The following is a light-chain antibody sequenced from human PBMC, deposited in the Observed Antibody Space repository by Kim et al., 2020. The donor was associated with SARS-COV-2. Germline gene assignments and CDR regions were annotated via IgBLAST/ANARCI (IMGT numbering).Light chain of an antibody. Sequence: ASPGQKASITCSGDKLGAKYASGYQQKPGHSPVGVIFRDNRRPSGIPERFSGSNSGNTATLTISGTQAMDEADYYGQAWDSSIYVFGTGTKVTVL. V-gene: IGLV3-1*01. CDR1: KLGAKY. J-gene: IGLJ1*01. CDR3: QAWDSSIYV. CDR2: RDN.